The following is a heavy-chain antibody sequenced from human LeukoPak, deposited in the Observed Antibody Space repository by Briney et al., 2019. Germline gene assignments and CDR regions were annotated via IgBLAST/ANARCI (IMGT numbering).Heavy chain of an antibody. CDR2: IYYSGST. Sequence: SETLSLTCTVSGGSLSSYYWSWIRQPPGKGLQWIGYIYYSGSTNYNPSLKSRVTISVDTSKNQFSLKLSSVTAADTAVYYCASTGRYFDPGYYYYMDVWGKGTTVTVSS. J-gene: IGHJ6*03. CDR1: GGSLSSYY. V-gene: IGHV4-59*08. D-gene: IGHD3-9*01. CDR3: ASTGRYFDPGYYYYMDV.